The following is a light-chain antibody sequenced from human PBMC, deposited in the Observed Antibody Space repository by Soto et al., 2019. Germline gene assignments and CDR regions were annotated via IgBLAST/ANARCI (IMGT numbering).Light chain of an antibody. V-gene: IGKV3-11*01. CDR2: DAS. Sequence: ESVLTQSPGTLSLSPGERATLSCRASQSVSSYLAWYQQKPGQAPRLLIYDASNRATGIPARFSGSGSGTDFTLTISSLEPEDFAVYYCQQRSNWPLTFGQGTRLEI. J-gene: IGKJ5*01. CDR3: QQRSNWPLT. CDR1: QSVSSY.